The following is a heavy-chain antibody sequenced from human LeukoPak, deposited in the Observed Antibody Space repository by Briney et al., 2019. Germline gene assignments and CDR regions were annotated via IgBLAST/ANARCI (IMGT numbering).Heavy chain of an antibody. CDR2: MNPNSGNT. D-gene: IGHD3-9*01. CDR3: ARGPMPTIFFFSGPHSNWFDP. Sequence: ASVKVSCKASGYTFTGYYMHWVRQAPGQGLEWMGWMNPNSGNTGYAQKFQGRVTMTRNTSISTAYMELSSLRSEDTAVYYCARGPMPTIFFFSGPHSNWFDPWGQGTLVTVSS. CDR1: GYTFTGYY. J-gene: IGHJ5*02. V-gene: IGHV1-8*02.